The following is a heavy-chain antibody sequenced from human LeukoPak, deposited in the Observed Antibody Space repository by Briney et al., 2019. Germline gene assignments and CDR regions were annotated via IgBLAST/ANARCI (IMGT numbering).Heavy chain of an antibody. V-gene: IGHV3-30*18. CDR2: ISYDGSNK. Sequence: GRSLRLSCAASGFTFSSYGMHWVRQAPGKGLEWVAVISYDGSNKYYADSVKGRFTISRDNSKNTLFLQMNSLRAEDTAVYYCAKDAGYSSSWIDCWGQGTLVTVSS. CDR1: GFTFSSYG. J-gene: IGHJ4*02. CDR3: AKDAGYSSSWIDC. D-gene: IGHD6-13*01.